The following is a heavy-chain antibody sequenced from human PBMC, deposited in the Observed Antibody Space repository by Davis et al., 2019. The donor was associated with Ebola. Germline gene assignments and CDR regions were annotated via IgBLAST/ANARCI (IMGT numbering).Heavy chain of an antibody. D-gene: IGHD3-10*01. J-gene: IGHJ6*02. CDR2: ISYDGSNK. CDR3: ARARGVIITLLGGMDV. Sequence: GESLKISCAASGFTFSSYGMHWVRQAPGEGLEWVAVISYDGSNKYYADSVKGRFTISRDNSKNTLYLQMNSLRAEDTAVYYCARARGVIITLLGGMDVWGQGTTVTVSS. V-gene: IGHV3-30*03. CDR1: GFTFSSYG.